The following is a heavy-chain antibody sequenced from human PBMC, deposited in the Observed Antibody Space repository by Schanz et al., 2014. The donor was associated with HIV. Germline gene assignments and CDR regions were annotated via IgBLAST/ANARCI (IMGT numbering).Heavy chain of an antibody. D-gene: IGHD3-22*01. CDR1: GFAFSNYA. V-gene: IGHV3-23*01. Sequence: EVQLLESGGGLEQPGGSLRLSCAASGFAFSNYAMSWVRQAPGKGLEWVSSITESGGRTYYADSVNGRFTISRDNSKNTLYLQMTTLRTEDTAVYYCAKPEYDSSGNSQSHFDYWDQGTLVTVSS. CDR3: AKPEYDSSGNSQSHFDY. CDR2: ITESGGRT. J-gene: IGHJ4*02.